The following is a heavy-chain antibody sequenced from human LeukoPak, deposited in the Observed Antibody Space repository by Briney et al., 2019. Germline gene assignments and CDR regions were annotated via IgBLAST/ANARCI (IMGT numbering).Heavy chain of an antibody. CDR3: ARALASYAEYYYYYYMDV. D-gene: IGHD2-8*01. V-gene: IGHV1-8*01. Sequence: AASVKVSCKASGYTFTSYDINWVRQATGQGLEWMGWMNPNSGNTGYAQKFQGRVTMTRNTSISTAYMELSSLRSEDTAVYYCARALASYAEYYYYYYMDVWGKGTTVTVSS. CDR1: GYTFTSYD. CDR2: MNPNSGNT. J-gene: IGHJ6*03.